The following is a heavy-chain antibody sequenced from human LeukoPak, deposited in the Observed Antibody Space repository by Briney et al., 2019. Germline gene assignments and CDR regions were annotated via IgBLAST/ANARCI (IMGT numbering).Heavy chain of an antibody. J-gene: IGHJ6*02. Sequence: AESLMTSCKGSRYSFTSYCISWVRQMPGKSLEWMGRIDPSDSYTNYSPSFQGHVTISADKSISTAYLQWSSLKASDTAMYYCATPYYAPYYYGMDVWGQGTTVTVSS. CDR1: RYSFTSYC. CDR2: IDPSDSYT. V-gene: IGHV5-10-1*01. CDR3: ATPYYAPYYYGMDV. D-gene: IGHD2-2*01.